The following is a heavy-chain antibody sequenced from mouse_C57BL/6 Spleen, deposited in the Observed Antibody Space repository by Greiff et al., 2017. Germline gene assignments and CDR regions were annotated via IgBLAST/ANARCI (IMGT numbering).Heavy chain of an antibody. J-gene: IGHJ4*01. V-gene: IGHV1-52*01. CDR3: AVAYPGLMDY. Sequence: QVHVKQPGAELVRPGSSVKLSCKASGYTFTSYWMHWVKQRPIQGLEWIGNIDPSDSETHYNQKFKDKATLTVDKSSSTAYMQLSSLTAEDSAVYYCAVAYPGLMDYWGQGTSVTVSS. D-gene: IGHD2-10*01. CDR2: IDPSDSET. CDR1: GYTFTSYW.